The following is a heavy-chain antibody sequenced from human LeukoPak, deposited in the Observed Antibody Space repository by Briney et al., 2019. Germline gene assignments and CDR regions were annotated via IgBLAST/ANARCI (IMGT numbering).Heavy chain of an antibody. V-gene: IGHV4-61*02. CDR1: GGSISSGSYY. CDR3: ARGRVSGSYRHAFDY. CDR2: IYTSGST. D-gene: IGHD1-26*01. Sequence: PSETLSLTCTVSGGSISSGSYYWSWIRQPAGKGLEWIGRIYTSGSTNYNPSLKSRVTISVDTSKNQFSLKLSSVTAADTAVYYCARGRVSGSYRHAFDYWGQGTLATVSS. J-gene: IGHJ4*02.